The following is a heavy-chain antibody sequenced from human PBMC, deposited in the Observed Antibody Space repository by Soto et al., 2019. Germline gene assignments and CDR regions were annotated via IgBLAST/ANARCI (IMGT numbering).Heavy chain of an antibody. J-gene: IGHJ1*01. V-gene: IGHV3-49*05. D-gene: IGHD2-15*01. CDR2: IRSERYGGTA. Sequence: QVVESGGGLVKPGPSLRLSCAGSGFTFGDYAVAWFRQTPGKGLECIGFIRSERYGGTADYAASVKGRFIISRDDYRGVAYLQMDSLRSGDTGVYHCTMIPRNGRGAPFASWGQGTLVTVAS. CDR3: TMIPRNGRGAPFAS. CDR1: GFTFGDYA.